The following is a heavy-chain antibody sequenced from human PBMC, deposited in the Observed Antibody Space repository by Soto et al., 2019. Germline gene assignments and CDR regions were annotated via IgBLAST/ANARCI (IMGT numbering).Heavy chain of an antibody. CDR2: IYYSGST. CDR1: GGSISSSSYY. D-gene: IGHD5-18*01. J-gene: IGHJ4*02. CDR3: ARKGGYSYGGFSLVHYYFDY. Sequence: QLQLQESGPGLVKPSETLSLTCTVSGGSISSSSYYWGWIRQPPGKGLEWIGSIYYSGSTYYNPSLKSRVTISVDTSKNQFSLKLSSVTAADTAVYYCARKGGYSYGGFSLVHYYFDYWGQGTLVTVSS. V-gene: IGHV4-39*01.